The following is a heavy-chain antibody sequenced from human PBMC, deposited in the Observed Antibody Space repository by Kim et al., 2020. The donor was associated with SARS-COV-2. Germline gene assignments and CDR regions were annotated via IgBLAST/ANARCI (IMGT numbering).Heavy chain of an antibody. J-gene: IGHJ5*02. D-gene: IGHD3-22*01. CDR1: GFTFSDYY. CDR3: ARGWQGYYDSSGEIWFDP. CDR2: ISSSSSYT. Sequence: GGSLRLSCAASGFTFSDYYMSWIRQAPGKGLEWVSYISSSSSYTNYADSVKGRFTISRDNAKNSLYLQMNSLRAEDTAVYYCARGWQGYYDSSGEIWFDPWGQGTLVTVSS. V-gene: IGHV3-11*05.